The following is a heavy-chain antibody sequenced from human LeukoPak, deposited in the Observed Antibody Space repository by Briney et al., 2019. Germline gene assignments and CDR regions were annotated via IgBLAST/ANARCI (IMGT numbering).Heavy chain of an antibody. CDR2: IKEDGSQI. D-gene: IGHD6-19*01. CDR1: GFTFSKYW. J-gene: IGHJ4*02. Sequence: GGSLRLSCAGTGFTFSKYWMNWVRQAPGKGLEWVANIKEDGSQIYYADSVKGRFTISRDNPKNSVSLQMNSLRAEDTAAYYCAGSSGWLFDYWGQGTLVAVSS. CDR3: AGSSGWLFDY. V-gene: IGHV3-7*01.